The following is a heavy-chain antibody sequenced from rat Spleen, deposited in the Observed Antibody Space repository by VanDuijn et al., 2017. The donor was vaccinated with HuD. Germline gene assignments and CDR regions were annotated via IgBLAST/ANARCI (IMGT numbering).Heavy chain of an antibody. D-gene: IGHD1-10*01. J-gene: IGHJ2*01. CDR2: ITSSSSYN. Sequence: EVQLVESGGGLVQPGRSLKVSCLASGFTFSNYGMSWFRQAPGKGLEWVASITSSSSYNFYADTVKGRFTISRENAKNTLYLQMTSLKSEDTALYYCARYNKWAFDYWGQGVMVTVSS. V-gene: IGHV5-34*01. CDR3: ARYNKWAFDY. CDR1: GFTFSNYG.